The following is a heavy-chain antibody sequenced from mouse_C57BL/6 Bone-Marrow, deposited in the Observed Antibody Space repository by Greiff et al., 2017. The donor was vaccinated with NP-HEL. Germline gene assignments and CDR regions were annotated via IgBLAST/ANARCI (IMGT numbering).Heavy chain of an antibody. Sequence: EVQLQESGGGLVQPGGSLSPSCAASGFTFTDSYMSWVRQPPGKALEWVGFIINKANGYTTEYSASVKGRLTISRDNSQSILYLQRNALRAEDSATYYCARSSSSWYFDVWGTGTTATVSS. CDR1: GFTFTDSY. CDR3: ARSSSSWYFDV. V-gene: IGHV7-3*01. CDR2: IINKANGYTT. D-gene: IGHD1-1*01. J-gene: IGHJ1*03.